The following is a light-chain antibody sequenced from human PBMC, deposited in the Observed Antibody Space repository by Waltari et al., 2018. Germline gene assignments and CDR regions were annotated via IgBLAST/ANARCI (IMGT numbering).Light chain of an antibody. V-gene: IGKV2-28*01. CDR3: MQGVQTPLT. CDR2: LGS. CDR1: QSLLNSNGYNY. Sequence: DIVMTQSPLSLSVTPGEPASISCRSSQSLLNSNGYNYLDWYLQKQGQSPQVLIYLGSNRASGVPDRFSGSGSGTEFTLKISRVEAEDVGVYYCMQGVQTPLTFGPGTKVDI. J-gene: IGKJ3*01.